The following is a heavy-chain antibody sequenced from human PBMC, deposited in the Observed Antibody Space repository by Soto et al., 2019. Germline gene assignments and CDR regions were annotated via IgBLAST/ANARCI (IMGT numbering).Heavy chain of an antibody. D-gene: IGHD6-19*01. CDR2: IYYSGST. Sequence: ASETLSLTCTVSGGSVSSGIYYWSWIRQPPGKGLEWIGYIYYSGSTNYNPSLKSRVTISVDTSKNQFSLKLSSVTAADTAVYYCATLVIAVAGTAVDYWGQGTLVTVSS. V-gene: IGHV4-61*01. J-gene: IGHJ4*02. CDR3: ATLVIAVAGTAVDY. CDR1: GGSVSSGIYY.